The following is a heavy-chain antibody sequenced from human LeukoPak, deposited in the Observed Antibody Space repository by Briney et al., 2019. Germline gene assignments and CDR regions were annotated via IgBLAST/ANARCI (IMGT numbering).Heavy chain of an antibody. J-gene: IGHJ4*02. CDR3: ARGGYSSSWYDAVDY. D-gene: IGHD6-13*01. Sequence: SQTLSLTCSVSGGSISSGSYYWNSIRQSAGKGLEWIGRIYTSGSTNYNPSLKSRVTISVDTSKNQFSLRLSSMTAADTAVYYCARGGYSSSWYDAVDYWGQGTLVTVSS. CDR1: GGSISSGSYY. V-gene: IGHV4-61*02. CDR2: IYTSGST.